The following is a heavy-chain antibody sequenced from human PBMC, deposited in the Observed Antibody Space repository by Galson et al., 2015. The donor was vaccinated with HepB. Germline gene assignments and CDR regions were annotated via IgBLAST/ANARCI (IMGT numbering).Heavy chain of an antibody. J-gene: IGHJ4*02. Sequence: SLKLSCEVSGITFADYAMHWVRQAPGQGLEWVAGISWNSVSIAYADSVKGRVTITRDNAKNSLYLQMNRLRAEDTALYYCAKDISGGNDGSFDYWGQGTLVTVSS. CDR1: GITFADYA. CDR3: AKDISGGNDGSFDY. V-gene: IGHV3-9*01. CDR2: ISWNSVSI. D-gene: IGHD2-15*01.